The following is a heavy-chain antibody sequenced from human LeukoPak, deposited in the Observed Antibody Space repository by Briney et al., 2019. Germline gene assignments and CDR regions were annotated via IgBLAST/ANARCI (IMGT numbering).Heavy chain of an antibody. CDR3: AREPDGSGSPRDY. V-gene: IGHV3-21*04. J-gene: IGHJ4*02. CDR1: GFTFSSYS. CDR2: ISSSSSYI. Sequence: GGSLRLSCAASGFTFSSYSMNWVRQAPGKGLEWVSSISSSSSYIYYADSVKGRFAISRDNAKNSLYLQMNSLRAEDTAVYYCAREPDGSGSPRDYWGQGTLVTVSS. D-gene: IGHD3-10*01.